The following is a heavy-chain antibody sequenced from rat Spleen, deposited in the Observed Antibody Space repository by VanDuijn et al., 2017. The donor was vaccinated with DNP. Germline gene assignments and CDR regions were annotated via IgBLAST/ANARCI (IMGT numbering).Heavy chain of an antibody. CDR1: GFSLSSYG. D-gene: IGHD1-12*02. CDR2: ISSGGNT. J-gene: IGHJ2*01. V-gene: IGHV2S8*01. Sequence: QVQLKESGPGLVQPSQTLSLTCTVSGFSLSSYGVIWVRQPPGKGLEWIAAISSGGNTYYNSALKSRMSISRDTSKSQVFLKMNSLKTEDTATYYCARGDYDGSYYSYYFDYWGQGVMVTVSS. CDR3: ARGDYDGSYYSYYFDY.